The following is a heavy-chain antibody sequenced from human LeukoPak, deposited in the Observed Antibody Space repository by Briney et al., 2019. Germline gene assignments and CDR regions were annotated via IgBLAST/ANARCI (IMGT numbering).Heavy chain of an antibody. V-gene: IGHV1-8*01. J-gene: IGHJ6*03. CDR2: MNPNSGNT. Sequence: GASVKVSCKASGYTFTSYDINWVRQATGQGLEWMGWMNPNSGNTGYAQKFQGRVTMTRNTSISTAYMELSSLRAEDTAVYYCANNYGGNAYYYYYYMDVWGKGTTVTISS. CDR1: GYTFTSYD. CDR3: ANNYGGNAYYYYYYMDV. D-gene: IGHD4-23*01.